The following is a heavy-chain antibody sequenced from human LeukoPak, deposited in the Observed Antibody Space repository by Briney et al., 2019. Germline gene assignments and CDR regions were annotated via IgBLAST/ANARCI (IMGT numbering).Heavy chain of an antibody. V-gene: IGHV1-18*04. CDR3: ARAGDDYGDYGYFDY. Sequence: ASVKVSCTASGYTFTDYYMHWVRQAPGQGLEWMGWISAYNGNTNYAQKLQGRVTMTTDTSTSTAYMELRSLRSDDTAVYYCARAGDDYGDYGYFDYWGQGTLVTVSS. CDR2: ISAYNGNT. J-gene: IGHJ4*02. CDR1: GYTFTDYY. D-gene: IGHD4-17*01.